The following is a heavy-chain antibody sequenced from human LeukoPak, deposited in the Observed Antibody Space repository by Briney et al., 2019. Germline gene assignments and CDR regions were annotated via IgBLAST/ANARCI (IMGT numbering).Heavy chain of an antibody. J-gene: IGHJ4*02. CDR2: INPNSGGA. CDR1: GYMFTGYY. D-gene: IGHD2-21*02. V-gene: IGHV1-2*02. CDR3: ARGYCSGDCFTLFGY. Sequence: ASVKVSCKASGYMFTGYYMHWVRQAPGQGLEWMGWINPNSGGANYAQKFQGRVTMTRDTSISTAYMELSSLRSDDTAVYYCARGYCSGDCFTLFGYWGQGTLVTVSS.